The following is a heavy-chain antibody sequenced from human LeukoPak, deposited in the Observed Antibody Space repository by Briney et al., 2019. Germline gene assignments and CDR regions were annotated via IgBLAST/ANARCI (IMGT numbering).Heavy chain of an antibody. CDR1: RGSISSYY. CDR2: IYYSGST. V-gene: IGHV4-59*01. D-gene: IGHD3-22*01. Sequence: SETLSLTCTVSRGSISSYYWSWIRQPPGKGLEWIGYIYYSGSTNYNPSLKSRVTISVDTSKNQFSLKLSSVTAADTAVYYCARVLGYYDSLVAFDIWGQGTMVTVSS. CDR3: ARVLGYYDSLVAFDI. J-gene: IGHJ3*02.